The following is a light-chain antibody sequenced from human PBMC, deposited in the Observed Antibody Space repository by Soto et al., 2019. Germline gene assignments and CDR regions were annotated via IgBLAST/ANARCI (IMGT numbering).Light chain of an antibody. CDR2: KVS. V-gene: IGKV2-30*01. J-gene: IGKJ3*01. CDR1: QSLVYSDGKTY. Sequence: DVVMTQSPLYLPVTLGQPASISCRSRQSLVYSDGKTYLNWLQQRPGQSPRRLIYKVSNRDSVVPDRFGGSESCTDFKLKISRVEAEDVGLYYCVEGKHWPFTLGPETKVD. CDR3: VEGKHWPFT.